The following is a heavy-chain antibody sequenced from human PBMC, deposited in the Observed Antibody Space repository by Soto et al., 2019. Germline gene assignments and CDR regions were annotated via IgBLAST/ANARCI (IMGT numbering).Heavy chain of an antibody. V-gene: IGHV3-30*18. CDR3: AKEPGFYFDS. D-gene: IGHD7-27*01. Sequence: QVQLVESGGGVVQPGMSLRLSCSAAGFSFSSFGMHWLRQAPGKGLDWVALIAYDVSKKYYADSVKGRFTISRDNSKNTLYLQMNSLRREDTAVYYCAKEPGFYFDSWGLGTLVTVSS. J-gene: IGHJ4*02. CDR2: IAYDVSKK. CDR1: GFSFSSFG.